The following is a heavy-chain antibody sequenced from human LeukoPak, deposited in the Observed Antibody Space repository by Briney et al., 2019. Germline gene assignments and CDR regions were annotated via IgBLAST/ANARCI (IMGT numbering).Heavy chain of an antibody. D-gene: IGHD3-10*01. CDR2: INHSGST. Sequence: SETLSLTCAVYGGSFSGYYWSWIRQPPGKGLEWIGEINHSGSTNYNPSLKSRVTISVDTSKNQFSLKLSSVTAADTAVYYCAPDPVYYGSGQIDYWGQGTLVTVSS. J-gene: IGHJ4*02. CDR3: APDPVYYGSGQIDY. CDR1: GGSFSGYY. V-gene: IGHV4-34*01.